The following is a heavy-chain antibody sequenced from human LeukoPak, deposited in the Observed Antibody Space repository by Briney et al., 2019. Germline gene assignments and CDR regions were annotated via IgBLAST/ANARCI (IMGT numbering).Heavy chain of an antibody. D-gene: IGHD2-2*02. CDR2: IRSDGSNK. CDR3: AKDVLVSGYTPDAGHYFDY. J-gene: IGHJ4*02. CDR1: GFTFSGYG. V-gene: IGHV3-30*02. Sequence: GGSLRLSCAASGFTFSGYGMHWVRQAPGKGLEWVAFIRSDGSNKYYADSVKGRFTISRDNSKNTLYLQMGSLRAEDTAVYYCAKDVLVSGYTPDAGHYFDYWGQGTLVTVSS.